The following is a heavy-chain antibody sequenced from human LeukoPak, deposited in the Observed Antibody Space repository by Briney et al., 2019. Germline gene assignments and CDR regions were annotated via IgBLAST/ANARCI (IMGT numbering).Heavy chain of an antibody. Sequence: GRSLRLSCAASGFTFSSYAMHWVRQAPGKGLEWVAVISYDGSNKYYADSVKGRFTISRDNSKNTLYLQMNSLRAEDTAVYYCARDLPSYSNYGIGWDSPVGGMDVWGQGTTVTVSS. CDR1: GFTFSSYA. J-gene: IGHJ6*02. V-gene: IGHV3-30-3*01. CDR2: ISYDGSNK. D-gene: IGHD4-11*01. CDR3: ARDLPSYSNYGIGWDSPVGGMDV.